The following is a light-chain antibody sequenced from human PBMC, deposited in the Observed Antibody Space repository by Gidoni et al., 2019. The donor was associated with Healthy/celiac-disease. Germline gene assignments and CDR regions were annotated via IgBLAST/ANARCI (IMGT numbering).Light chain of an antibody. CDR1: QDISNY. Sequence: IQMTQSPSSLSASVGDRVTIPCQASQDISNYLNWYQQKPGKAPKLLIYDESNLETGVPSRFSGSGSGTDFTFTISSLQPEDIETYYCQQYDNLPSFTFGPGTKVDIK. V-gene: IGKV1-33*01. CDR2: DES. J-gene: IGKJ3*01. CDR3: QQYDNLPSFT.